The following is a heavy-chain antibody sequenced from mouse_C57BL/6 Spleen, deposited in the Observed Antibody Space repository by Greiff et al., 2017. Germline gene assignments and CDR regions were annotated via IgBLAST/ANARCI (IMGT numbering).Heavy chain of an antibody. V-gene: IGHV1-54*01. J-gene: IGHJ4*01. CDR3: ARSYEYYAMDY. Sequence: VQRVESGAELVRPGTSVKVSCKASGYAFTNYLIEWVKQRPGQGLEWIGVINPGSGGTNYNEKFKGKATLTADKSSSTAYMQLSSLTSEDSAVYFCARSYEYYAMDYWGQGTSVTVSS. CDR1: GYAFTNYL. CDR2: INPGSGGT. D-gene: IGHD2-3*01.